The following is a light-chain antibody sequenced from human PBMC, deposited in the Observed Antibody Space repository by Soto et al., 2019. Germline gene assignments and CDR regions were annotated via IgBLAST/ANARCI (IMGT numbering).Light chain of an antibody. CDR2: AAS. CDR3: LQDYNYPRT. Sequence: AIQLTQSPSSLSASVGDRVTITCRASPAIRNDLGWYQQKPGKAPKLLIYAASSLQSGVPSRFSGSGSGTDFTLTISNLQPEDFATYYCLQDYNYPRTFGQGTKVEIK. V-gene: IGKV1-6*01. J-gene: IGKJ1*01. CDR1: PAIRND.